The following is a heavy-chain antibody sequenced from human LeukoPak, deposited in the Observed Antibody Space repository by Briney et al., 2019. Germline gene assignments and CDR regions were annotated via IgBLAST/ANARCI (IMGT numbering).Heavy chain of an antibody. CDR1: GFTFSSYS. J-gene: IGHJ4*02. CDR2: ISGSGEFI. D-gene: IGHD3-22*01. CDR3: ARDDSHGYHFFDS. V-gene: IGHV3-21*01. Sequence: PGGSLRLSCAASGFTFSSYSMIWIRQAPGKGLEWVSSISGSGEFIYYGDSVKGRVTISRDNGKNSLYLQMNSVRPEDMAVYYCARDDSHGYHFFDSWGRGTLVTVSS.